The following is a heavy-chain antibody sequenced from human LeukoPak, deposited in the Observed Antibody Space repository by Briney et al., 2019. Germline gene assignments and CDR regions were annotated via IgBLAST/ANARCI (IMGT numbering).Heavy chain of an antibody. Sequence: SQTLSLTCAISGDSVSSNSVAWNWIRQSPSRGLEWLGRTYYRSKWYTDYAESVKSRITINPYTSKNQFSLQLNSVTPEDAAVYYCARIKQQLADYWGQGTLVTVSS. CDR3: ARIKQQLADY. CDR2: TYYRSKWYT. V-gene: IGHV6-1*01. CDR1: GDSVSSNSVA. D-gene: IGHD6-13*01. J-gene: IGHJ4*02.